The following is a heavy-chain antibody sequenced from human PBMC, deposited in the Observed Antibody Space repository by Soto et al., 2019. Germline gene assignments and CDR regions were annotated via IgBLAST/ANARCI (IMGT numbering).Heavy chain of an antibody. CDR2: INAGNGNT. D-gene: IGHD2-2*01. V-gene: IGHV1-3*01. Sequence: QVQLVQSGAEVKKPGASVKVSCKASGYTFTSYAMHRVRQAPGQRLEWMGWINAGNGNTKYSQKFRGRVTITRDTSASTDYMELSSLRSEDTAVYYCARVDIVVADVWGQGTTCTVSS. CDR3: ARVDIVVADV. CDR1: GYTFTSYA. J-gene: IGHJ6*02.